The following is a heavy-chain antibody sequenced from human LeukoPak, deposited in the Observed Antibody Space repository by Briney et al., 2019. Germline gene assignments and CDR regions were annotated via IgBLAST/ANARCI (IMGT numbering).Heavy chain of an antibody. J-gene: IGHJ4*02. V-gene: IGHV4-59*08. D-gene: IGHD2-15*01. CDR2: IYYSGST. CDR1: GGSISSYY. Sequence: SETLSLTCTVSGGSISSYYWSWIRQPPGKGLEWIGYIYYSGSTDSNPSLKSRVTISVDTSKNQISLKLSSVTAADTAVYYCARTYCRGGSCHFDYWGQETLVTVSS. CDR3: ARTYCRGGSCHFDY.